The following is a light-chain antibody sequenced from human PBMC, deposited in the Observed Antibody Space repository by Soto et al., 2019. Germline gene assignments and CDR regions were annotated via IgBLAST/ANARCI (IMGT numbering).Light chain of an antibody. CDR1: ISNIGAGFD. V-gene: IGLV1-40*01. Sequence: QSVLTQPPSVSGAPGQRVTISCTGTISNIGAGFDVHWYQRLPGTAPKVLIYGDSNRPSGVPDRFSGSKSGTSASLAITALQAEDEADYYCQSYDNSLSGHVIFGEGTKLTVL. CDR3: QSYDNSLSGHVI. CDR2: GDS. J-gene: IGLJ2*01.